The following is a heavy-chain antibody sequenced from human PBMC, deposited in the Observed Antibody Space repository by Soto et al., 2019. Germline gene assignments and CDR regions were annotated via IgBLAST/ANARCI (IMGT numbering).Heavy chain of an antibody. Sequence: SETLSLTCTVSGGSISSSSYYWCWIRQPPGKGLEWIGSIYYSGSTYYNPSLKSRVTISVDTSKNQFSLKLSSVTAADTAVYYCARLMVRGVRYFDYWGQGTLVTVSS. CDR3: ARLMVRGVRYFDY. D-gene: IGHD3-10*01. CDR2: IYYSGST. J-gene: IGHJ4*02. V-gene: IGHV4-39*01. CDR1: GGSISSSSYY.